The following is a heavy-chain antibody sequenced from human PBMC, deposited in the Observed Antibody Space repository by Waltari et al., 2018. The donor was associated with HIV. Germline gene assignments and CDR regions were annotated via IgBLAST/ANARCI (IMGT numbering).Heavy chain of an antibody. CDR1: GSPLSDLS. CDR3: VTLYKQSPLYSNF. V-gene: IGHV1-24*01. CDR2: FDPKNGKP. J-gene: IGHJ1*01. D-gene: IGHD2-15*01. Sequence: QVHLIQSAFDMTRPGASVTIACKVSGSPLSDLSMQWVRQGPGHRLEWMGGFDPKNGKPVYSQRFWGRVSLAEDTSEDTAYLELNRLTSDDTAVYYCVTLYKQSPLYSNFWGQGTLVTVSP.